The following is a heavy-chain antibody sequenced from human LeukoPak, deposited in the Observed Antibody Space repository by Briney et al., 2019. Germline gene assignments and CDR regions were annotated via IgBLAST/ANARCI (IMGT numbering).Heavy chain of an antibody. CDR1: GFTFSNSC. D-gene: IGHD4-17*01. CDR2: IKSEASSI. V-gene: IGHV3-74*01. J-gene: IGHJ4*02. CDR3: AYGGAVNY. Sequence: GGSLRLSCAASGFTFSNSCMNWVRHAPGKGLVWISRIKSEASSIGYADSVKGRFTISRDDAKNTLYLEMTSLKVEDTAIYYCAYGGAVNYWGQGTLVTVS.